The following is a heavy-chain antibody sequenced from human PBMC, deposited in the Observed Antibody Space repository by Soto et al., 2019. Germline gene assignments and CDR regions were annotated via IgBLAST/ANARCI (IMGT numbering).Heavy chain of an antibody. CDR3: ARNDILTSYGMDV. Sequence: SLRLSCAASGFTFSSSSMTWVCQAPGQGLEWVSYISSSSSTIYYADSVKGRFTISRDNAKNSLYLQMNSLRDEDTAVYYCARNDILTSYGMDVWGQGTTVTVSS. J-gene: IGHJ6*02. V-gene: IGHV3-48*02. CDR1: GFTFSSSS. D-gene: IGHD3-9*01. CDR2: ISSSSSTI.